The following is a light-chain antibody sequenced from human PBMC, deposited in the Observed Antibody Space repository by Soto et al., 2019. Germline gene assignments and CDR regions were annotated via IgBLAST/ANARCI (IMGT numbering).Light chain of an antibody. V-gene: IGKV1-5*03. CDR3: QCGVN. CDR2: KAS. CDR1: QSISNW. Sequence: DIQMTQSPSTLSASVGDRVTITCRASQSISNWLAWYQQKPGKAPKLLIYKASSLESGVPSRFSGSGSGTEFTLTISSLQPDDLASYYCQCGVNVGGGTKVEIK. J-gene: IGKJ4*01.